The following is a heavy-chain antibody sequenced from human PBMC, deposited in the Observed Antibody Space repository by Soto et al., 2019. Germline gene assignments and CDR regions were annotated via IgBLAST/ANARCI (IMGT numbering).Heavy chain of an antibody. Sequence: GSLRLSCVTSGFTFNNYGIHWVRQAPGKGLEWVAVMWAGGRKENYADSVKGRFTMSRDLSKNTLYLQMDSLGAEDTAVYYCARDIDTSSHFGWFDPWGQGTLVTVSS. CDR2: MWAGGRKE. D-gene: IGHD2-2*01. CDR3: ARDIDTSSHFGWFDP. CDR1: GFTFNNYG. J-gene: IGHJ5*02. V-gene: IGHV3-33*01.